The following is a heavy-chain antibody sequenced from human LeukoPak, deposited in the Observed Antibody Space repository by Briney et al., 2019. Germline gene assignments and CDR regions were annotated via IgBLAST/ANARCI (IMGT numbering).Heavy chain of an antibody. Sequence: SETLSLTCTVSGGSISSSSYYCGWIRQPPGKGLEWIGSIYHSGSTYYNPSLTSRVTLSVETSKNQFSLKLSSVTAADTAVYYCAGSTYDNWFDPWGQGTLVTVSS. CDR2: IYHSGST. D-gene: IGHD2-8*01. CDR1: GGSISSSSYY. V-gene: IGHV4-39*01. J-gene: IGHJ5*02. CDR3: AGSTYDNWFDP.